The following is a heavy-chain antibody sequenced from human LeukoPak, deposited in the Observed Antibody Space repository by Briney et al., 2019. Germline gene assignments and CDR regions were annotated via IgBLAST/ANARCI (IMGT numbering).Heavy chain of an antibody. CDR1: GGTFSSYA. J-gene: IGHJ4*02. V-gene: IGHV1-69*06. CDR3: ARSYYDILTGYLSPYYSDY. CDR2: IIPIFGTA. D-gene: IGHD3-9*01. Sequence: SVKVSCKASGGTFSSYAISWVRQAPGQGLEWMGGIIPIFGTANYAQKFQGRVTITADKSTSTAYMELSSLRSEDTAVYYCARSYYDILTGYLSPYYSDYWGQGTLVTVSS.